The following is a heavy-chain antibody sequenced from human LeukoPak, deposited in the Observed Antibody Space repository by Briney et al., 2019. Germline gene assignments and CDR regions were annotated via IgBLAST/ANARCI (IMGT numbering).Heavy chain of an antibody. Sequence: ASVNVSCKTSGYTFTNHNIHWLRQAPGQGLEWMGIINPSGGGTSYAQEFQGRVTMTRDTSTSTVYMDLSSLRPEDTAVYYCARLYYHSMDVWGQGTTVIVSS. CDR1: GYTFTNHN. CDR3: ARLYYHSMDV. V-gene: IGHV1-46*01. CDR2: INPSGGGT. J-gene: IGHJ6*02.